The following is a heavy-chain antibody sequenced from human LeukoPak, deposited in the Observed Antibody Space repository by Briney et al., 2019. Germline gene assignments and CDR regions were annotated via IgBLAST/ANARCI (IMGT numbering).Heavy chain of an antibody. Sequence: GGSLRLSCAASGFTFSSHWMSWVRQAPGKGLEWVANIKQDGSEKYYVDPVKGRSTISRDNAKNSLYLQMNSLRAEDTAVYFCAGGSGWVTDSWGQGTLVTVSA. D-gene: IGHD6-19*01. J-gene: IGHJ4*02. CDR1: GFTFSSHW. CDR2: IKQDGSEK. CDR3: AGGSGWVTDS. V-gene: IGHV3-7*01.